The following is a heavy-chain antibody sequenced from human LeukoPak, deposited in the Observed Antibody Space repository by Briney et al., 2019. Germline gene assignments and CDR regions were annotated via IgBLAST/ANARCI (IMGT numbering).Heavy chain of an antibody. J-gene: IGHJ4*02. CDR2: ISSSSITI. CDR3: AREPHGNYHTPGDY. V-gene: IGHV3-48*04. CDR1: GFTFSSYA. Sequence: PRGSLRLSCAASGFTFSSYAMSWVRQAPGKGLEWISYISSSSITIYYADSVKDRFTISRDNAKNSLFLQMNSLRSEDTAVYYCAREPHGNYHTPGDYWGQGILVTVSS. D-gene: IGHD1-7*01.